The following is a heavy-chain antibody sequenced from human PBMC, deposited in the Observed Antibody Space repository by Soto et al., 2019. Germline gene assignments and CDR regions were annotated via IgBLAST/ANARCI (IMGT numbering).Heavy chain of an antibody. V-gene: IGHV3-23*04. J-gene: IGHJ4*02. CDR2: ISDTGAST. Sequence: EVRLVEAGGGLKQSGGSLRLSCAASGFTFKESAMNWVRQAPGKGLEWVASISDTGASTWYAESVRGRLSISRDNSKNTLYLQVHSLRGEDTAVYYCAKGRGSGWAWYFDNWGQGTQVTVSS. CDR1: GFTFKESA. D-gene: IGHD6-19*01. CDR3: AKGRGSGWAWYFDN.